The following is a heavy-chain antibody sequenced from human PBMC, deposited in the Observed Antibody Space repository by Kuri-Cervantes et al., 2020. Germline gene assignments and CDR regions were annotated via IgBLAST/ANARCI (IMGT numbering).Heavy chain of an antibody. J-gene: IGHJ4*02. CDR1: GFTVSSNY. Sequence: GGSLRLTCAASGFTVSSNYMSWVRQAPGKGLEWVSVIYSGGSTYYADSVKGRFTISRDNSKNTLYLQMNSLRAEDTAVYYCARDPVVPAAIASSGWYVRYWGQGTLVTVSS. CDR3: ARDPVVPAAIASSGWYVRY. CDR2: IYSGGST. D-gene: IGHD2-2*01. V-gene: IGHV3-53*01.